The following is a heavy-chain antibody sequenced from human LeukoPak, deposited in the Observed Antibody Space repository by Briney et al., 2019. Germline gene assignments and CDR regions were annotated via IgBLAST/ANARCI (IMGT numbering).Heavy chain of an antibody. V-gene: IGHV1-2*02. CDR1: GYTFTGYY. J-gene: IGHJ4*02. CDR3: ARSVAVVAATPVGY. CDR2: INPNSGGT. D-gene: IGHD2-15*01. Sequence: ASVKVSCKASGYTFTGYYMHWVRQAPGQGLELMGWINPNSGGTNYAQKFQGRVTMTRDTSISTAYMELSRLRSDDTAVYYCARSVAVVAATPVGYWGQGTLVTVSS.